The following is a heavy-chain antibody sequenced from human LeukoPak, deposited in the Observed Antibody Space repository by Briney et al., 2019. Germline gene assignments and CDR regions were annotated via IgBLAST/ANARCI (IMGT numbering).Heavy chain of an antibody. V-gene: IGHV4-39*07. J-gene: IGHJ4*02. Sequence: SETLSLTCTVSGASISSSSYYWGWIRQPPGEGLEYIGGIYYSGITYYNPSLKSRVTISLDKSKNQFSLKLSSVTAADTAVYYCARDHYHDSSVVYWGQGTLVTVSS. D-gene: IGHD3-22*01. CDR3: ARDHYHDSSVVY. CDR2: IYYSGIT. CDR1: GASISSSSYY.